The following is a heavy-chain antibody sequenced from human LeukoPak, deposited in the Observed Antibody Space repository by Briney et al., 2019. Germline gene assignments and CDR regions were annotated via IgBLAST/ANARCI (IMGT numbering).Heavy chain of an antibody. Sequence: PGRSLGLSCAPSGFTFSRHGMHWVRQAPGKGLEWVAIISNDGSRKYYAHSVEGRFTISRDNSKNTLYLQMDSLRAEDTAVYYCARDKAWNYFDYWGRGTLVTVSS. CDR2: ISNDGSRK. CDR3: ARDKAWNYFDY. V-gene: IGHV3-30*03. CDR1: GFTFSRHG. J-gene: IGHJ4*02. D-gene: IGHD3-3*01.